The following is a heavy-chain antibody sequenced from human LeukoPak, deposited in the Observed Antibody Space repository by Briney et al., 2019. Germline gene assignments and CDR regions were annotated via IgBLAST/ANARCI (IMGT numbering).Heavy chain of an antibody. J-gene: IGHJ2*01. CDR3: AKGSGGGRWYFDL. CDR1: GFSFSNYG. V-gene: IGHV3-30*18. Sequence: GGSLRLSCAASGFSFSNYGIHWVRQAPGKGLEWVALISYEGSIKYYADSVRGRFTISRDNSKNTLSLQMNSLRAEETAVYYCAKGSGGGRWYFDLWGRGTLVTVSS. D-gene: IGHD3-16*01. CDR2: ISYEGSIK.